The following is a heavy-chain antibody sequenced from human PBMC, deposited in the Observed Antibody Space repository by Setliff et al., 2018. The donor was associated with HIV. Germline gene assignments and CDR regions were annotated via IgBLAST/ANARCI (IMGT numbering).Heavy chain of an antibody. CDR1: GGSINRSNYY. CDR3: ARGRVGAARCYFDY. Sequence: PSETLSLTCTVPGGSINRSNYYWSWIRQPAGKGLEWIGRIYTSGSTNYNPSRQSRVTISVDTSKNQFSLKLSSVTAADTAVYYCARGRVGAARCYFDYWGQGTLVTVSS. D-gene: IGHD6-6*01. J-gene: IGHJ4*02. V-gene: IGHV4-61*02. CDR2: IYTSGST.